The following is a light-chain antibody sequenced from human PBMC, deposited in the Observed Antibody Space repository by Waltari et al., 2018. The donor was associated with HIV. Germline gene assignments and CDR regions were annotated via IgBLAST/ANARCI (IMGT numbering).Light chain of an antibody. Sequence: SYDLTQTPSVSVSPGQTARINCSRGSLPKRYSSWYRQKAGQAPVLLIYKDIERPSGIPERISGSESGTGVTLTISGVQVGDEGDYFCQSTDFDGTWVFGGGTKLTVL. CDR2: KDI. J-gene: IGLJ3*02. CDR1: SLPKRY. CDR3: QSTDFDGTWV. V-gene: IGLV3-25*03.